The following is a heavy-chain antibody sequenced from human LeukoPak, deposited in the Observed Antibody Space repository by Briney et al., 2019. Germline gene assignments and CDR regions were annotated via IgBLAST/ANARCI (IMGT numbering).Heavy chain of an antibody. CDR2: INSDGSST. CDR3: TGDKGSGSYLGAFDI. D-gene: IGHD3-10*01. CDR1: GFTFRSYW. V-gene: IGHV3-74*01. Sequence: PGGSLRLSCAPSGFTFRSYWMHWVRQAPGKGLVWVSRINSDGSSTSYADSVKGRFTISRGNSKNTLFLQMNSLRAEDTAVYYCTGDKGSGSYLGAFDIWGQGTMVTVSS. J-gene: IGHJ3*02.